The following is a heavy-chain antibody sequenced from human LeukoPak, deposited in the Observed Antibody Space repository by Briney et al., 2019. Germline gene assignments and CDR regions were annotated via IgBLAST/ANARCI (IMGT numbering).Heavy chain of an antibody. CDR3: ARLYDYVWGSYRHVFDY. D-gene: IGHD3-16*02. CDR2: ISSSSSYI. V-gene: IGHV3-21*01. Sequence: GGTLRLSCAASGFTFSSYSMNWVRQAPGKGLEWVSCISSSSSYIYYADSVKGRFIISRDNAKNSLYLQMNSLRAEDTAVYYCARLYDYVWGSYRHVFDYWGQGTLVTVSS. CDR1: GFTFSSYS. J-gene: IGHJ4*02.